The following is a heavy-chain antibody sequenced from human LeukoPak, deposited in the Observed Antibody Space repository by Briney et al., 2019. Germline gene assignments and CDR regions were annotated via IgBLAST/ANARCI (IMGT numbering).Heavy chain of an antibody. Sequence: SETLSLTCTVSGGSISSYYWSWIRQPAGKGLEWIGRIYTSGSTNYNPSLKSRVTISVDTSKNQFFLKLSSVTAADTAVYYCARDYYDSSGYSAEWFDPWGQGTLVTVSS. V-gene: IGHV4-4*07. D-gene: IGHD3-22*01. CDR3: ARDYYDSSGYSAEWFDP. J-gene: IGHJ5*02. CDR1: GGSISSYY. CDR2: IYTSGST.